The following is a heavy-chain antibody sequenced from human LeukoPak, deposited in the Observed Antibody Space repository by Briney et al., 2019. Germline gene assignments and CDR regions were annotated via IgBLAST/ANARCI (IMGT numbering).Heavy chain of an antibody. CDR2: IIPIFGTA. V-gene: IGHV1-69*13. CDR3: ARDAYYVYYFDY. J-gene: IGHJ4*02. Sequence: SVKVSCKASGGTFSSYAISWVRQAPGQGLEWMGGIIPIFGTANYAQKFQGRVTITADESTSTAYMELSSLRSEDTAVYYCARDAYYVYYFDYWGQGTLVTVSS. CDR1: GGTFSSYA. D-gene: IGHD3-10*01.